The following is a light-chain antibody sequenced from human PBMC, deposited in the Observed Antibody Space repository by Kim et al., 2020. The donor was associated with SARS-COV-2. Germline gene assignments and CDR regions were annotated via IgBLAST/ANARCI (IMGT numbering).Light chain of an antibody. V-gene: IGKV1-5*01. CDR3: QQYNSYPYT. J-gene: IGKJ2*01. Sequence: ASVGDRVTITCRASQSISSWLAWYQQKPGKAPKLLIYDASSLESGVPSRFSSSGSGTEFTLTISSLQPDDFATYYCQQYNSYPYTFGQGTKLEI. CDR2: DAS. CDR1: QSISSW.